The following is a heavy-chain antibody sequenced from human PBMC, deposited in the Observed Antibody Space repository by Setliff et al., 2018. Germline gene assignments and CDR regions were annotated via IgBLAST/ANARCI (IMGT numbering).Heavy chain of an antibody. CDR1: GFTFSGYA. Sequence: PGGSLRLSCAASGFTFSGYAMTWVRQAPGKGLEWVSAISGSGHSTFYADSVKGRFTISRDNSGNTLYLLMNSLRGEDTASYYCARDPSGDYVGAFDPWGQGILVTVSS. J-gene: IGHJ5*02. D-gene: IGHD4-17*01. V-gene: IGHV3-23*01. CDR2: ISGSGHST. CDR3: ARDPSGDYVGAFDP.